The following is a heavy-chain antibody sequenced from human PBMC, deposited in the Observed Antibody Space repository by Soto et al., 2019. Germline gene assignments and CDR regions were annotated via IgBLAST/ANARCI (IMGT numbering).Heavy chain of an antibody. CDR1: GFTFSSYE. CDR2: ISSSGSTI. Sequence: EVQLVESGGGLVQPGGSLRLSCAASGFTFSSYEMNWVRQAPGKGLEWVSYISSSGSTIYYADSVKGRFTISRDNAKNSLYLQMNSLRAEDTAVYYCARLYYYDSSGYYRKEDAFDIWGQGTMVTVSS. J-gene: IGHJ3*02. D-gene: IGHD3-22*01. CDR3: ARLYYYDSSGYYRKEDAFDI. V-gene: IGHV3-48*03.